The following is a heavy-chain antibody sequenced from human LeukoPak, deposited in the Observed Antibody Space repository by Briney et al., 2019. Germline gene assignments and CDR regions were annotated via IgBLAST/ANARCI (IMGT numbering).Heavy chain of an antibody. J-gene: IGHJ4*02. CDR2: IYPGDSDT. CDR1: GYSFTSYW. D-gene: IGHD5-18*01. Sequence: GESLKISCKGSGYSFTSYWIGWVRQMPGKGLEWMGIIYPGDSDTRYSPSFQGQVTISADKSISTAYLQWSSLKASDTAMYYCARGRDSYGYVMATINDYWGQGTLVTVSS. CDR3: ARGRDSYGYVMATINDY. V-gene: IGHV5-51*01.